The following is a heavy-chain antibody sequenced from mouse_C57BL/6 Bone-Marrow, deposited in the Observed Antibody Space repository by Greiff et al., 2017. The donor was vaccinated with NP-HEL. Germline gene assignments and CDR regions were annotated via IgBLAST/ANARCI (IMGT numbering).Heavy chain of an antibody. Sequence: VQLQQSGAELVRPGTSVKLSCKASGYTFTSYWMHWVKQRPGQGLEWIGVIDPSDSYTNYNQKFKGKATLTVDTSSSTAYMQLSSLTSEDSAVYYCARSPYYYGSSHWYFDVWGTGTTVTVSS. CDR2: IDPSDSYT. V-gene: IGHV1-59*01. CDR3: ARSPYYYGSSHWYFDV. D-gene: IGHD1-1*01. J-gene: IGHJ1*03. CDR1: GYTFTSYW.